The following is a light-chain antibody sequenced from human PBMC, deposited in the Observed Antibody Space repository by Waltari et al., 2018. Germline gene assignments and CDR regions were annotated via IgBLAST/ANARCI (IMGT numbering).Light chain of an antibody. Sequence: QLVVTTSPSASASLGASVKLTCTLSSGHSSNVIAWLQQQPEKGPRYLMKVNSDGSHSRGDEIPDRFSGSSSGAERYLTISSRQAEDEADYYCQTGGHGTWVFGGGTKLTVL. CDR2: VNSDGSH. CDR3: QTGGHGTWV. CDR1: SGHSSNV. V-gene: IGLV4-69*01. J-gene: IGLJ3*02.